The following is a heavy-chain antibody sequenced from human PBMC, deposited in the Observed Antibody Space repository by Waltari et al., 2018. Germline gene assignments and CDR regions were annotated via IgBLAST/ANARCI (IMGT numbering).Heavy chain of an antibody. D-gene: IGHD6-19*01. V-gene: IGHV4-59*01. CDR1: GGSISSSS. Sequence: QVQLQESGPGLVKPSETLSLTCTVSGGSISSSSWNWSRQAPGKGLEWIGYIYYSGSTNYNPSLKSRVTILVDTSKNQFSLKLSSVTAADTAVYYCARASGWYQYFQHWGQGTLVTVSS. J-gene: IGHJ1*01. CDR3: ARASGWYQYFQH. CDR2: IYYSGST.